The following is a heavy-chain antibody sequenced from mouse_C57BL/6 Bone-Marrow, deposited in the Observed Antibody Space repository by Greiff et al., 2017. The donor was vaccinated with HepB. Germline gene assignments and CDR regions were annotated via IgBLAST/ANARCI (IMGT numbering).Heavy chain of an antibody. D-gene: IGHD1-1*01. J-gene: IGHJ4*01. CDR1: GYTFTSYG. CDR2: IYSGNGYT. CDR3: ARNYYGSFYYAMDY. V-gene: IGHV1-58*01. Sequence: EVQLQQSGAELVRPGSSVKMSCKTSGYTFTSYGINWVKQRPGQGLEWIGYIYSGNGYTEYNEKFKGKATLTSDTSSSTAYMQLSSLTSEDSAIYFCARNYYGSFYYAMDYWGQGTSVTVSS.